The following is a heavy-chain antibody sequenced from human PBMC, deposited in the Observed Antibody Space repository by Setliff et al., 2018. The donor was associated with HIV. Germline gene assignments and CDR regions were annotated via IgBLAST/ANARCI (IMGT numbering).Heavy chain of an antibody. J-gene: IGHJ3*01. V-gene: IGHV3-33*01. CDR1: GFTFSVYG. Sequence: SLKISCEASGFTFSVYGMHWVRQAPGKGLEWVAVVWYDGGKKYYADSVKGRFTISRDDSKNTLYLQMNSLRAEDTAVYYCARGQFRLRPDSLDLWGRGTLVTVSS. CDR3: ARGQFRLRPDSLDL. CDR2: VWYDGGKK. D-gene: IGHD2-21*02.